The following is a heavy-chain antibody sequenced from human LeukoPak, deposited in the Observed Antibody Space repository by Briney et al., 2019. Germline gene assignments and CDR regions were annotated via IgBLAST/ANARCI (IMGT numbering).Heavy chain of an antibody. V-gene: IGHV4-59*12. CDR3: ARVYDSSGYYYPEDFQH. CDR1: GGSISSYY. CDR2: IYYSGST. Sequence: PSETLSLTCTVSGGSISSYYWSWIRQPPGKGLEWIGYIYYSGSTYYNPSLKSRVTISVDTSKNQFSLKLSSVTAADTAVYYCARVYDSSGYYYPEDFQHWGQGTLVTVSS. J-gene: IGHJ1*01. D-gene: IGHD3-22*01.